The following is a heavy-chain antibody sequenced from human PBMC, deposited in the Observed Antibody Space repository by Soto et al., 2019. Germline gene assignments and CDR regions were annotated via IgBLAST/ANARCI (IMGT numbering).Heavy chain of an antibody. CDR3: ARGGIVVVPAALWFDP. V-gene: IGHV1-18*01. D-gene: IGHD2-2*01. Sequence: ASVKVSCKASGYTFTSDGISWVRQAPGQGLEWMGWISAYNGNTNYAQKLQGRVTMTTDTSTSTAYMELRSLRSDDTAVYYCARGGIVVVPAALWFDPWGQGTLVTVS. J-gene: IGHJ5*02. CDR2: ISAYNGNT. CDR1: GYTFTSDG.